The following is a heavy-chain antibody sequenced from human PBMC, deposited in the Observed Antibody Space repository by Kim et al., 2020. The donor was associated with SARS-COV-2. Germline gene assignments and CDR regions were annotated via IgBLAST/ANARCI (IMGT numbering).Heavy chain of an antibody. J-gene: IGHJ4*02. CDR2: ISRSSYI. CDR1: GFTFSSYS. D-gene: IGHD5-12*01. CDR3: ARGGDGYNYDY. Sequence: GGSLRLSCAAYGFTFSSYSMNWVRQAPGKGLEWVSSISRSSYIYYADSVKGRFTISRDNAKNSLYLQMNSLRAEDTAVYYCARGGDGYNYDYWGQGTLVTVSS. V-gene: IGHV3-21*01.